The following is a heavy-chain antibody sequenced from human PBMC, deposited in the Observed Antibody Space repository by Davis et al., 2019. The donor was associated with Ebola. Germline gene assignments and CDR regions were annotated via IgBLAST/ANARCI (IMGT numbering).Heavy chain of an antibody. CDR1: GYTFTNYW. CDR2: IFPRNFNT. J-gene: IGHJ4*02. Sequence: PGGSLRLSCKGSGYTFTNYWIGWVRQMPGEGLEWMGLIFPRNFNTKYSPSLQGQVTISVDKSIATAYLQWSSLKASDTAMYYCAIGLDGLYYFDYLGQGTLVTVSS. D-gene: IGHD3-16*01. CDR3: AIGLDGLYYFDY. V-gene: IGHV5-51*01.